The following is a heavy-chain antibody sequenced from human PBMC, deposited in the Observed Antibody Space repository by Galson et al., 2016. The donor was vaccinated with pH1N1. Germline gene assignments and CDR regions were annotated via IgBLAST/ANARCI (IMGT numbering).Heavy chain of an antibody. CDR3: AKRTGRHFDY. CDR1: GYTFTTYA. J-gene: IGHJ4*02. CDR2: LNTGNGNT. D-gene: IGHD1/OR15-1a*01. Sequence: SVKVSCKASGYTFTTYAVHWVRQAPGQRLEWMGWLNTGNGNTKYSQKFQGRVTITRDTSASTAYMELSSLRSEDTAVYYCAKRTGRHFDYWGQGTLVTVSS. V-gene: IGHV1-3*04.